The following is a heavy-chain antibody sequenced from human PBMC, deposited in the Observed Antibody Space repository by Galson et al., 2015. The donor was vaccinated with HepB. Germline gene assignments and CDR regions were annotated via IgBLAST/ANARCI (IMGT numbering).Heavy chain of an antibody. J-gene: IGHJ4*02. Sequence: SLRLSCAASGFTFRNYAMSWVRQAPGKGLEWISAITPSGDNTYSADSMKGRFFISRDNSQNTLFLHMNSLRADDTAIYFCAKVFPEKTDGWYRQALYYFDSWGQGTRVTVSS. CDR2: ITPSGDNT. D-gene: IGHD6-19*01. V-gene: IGHV3-23*01. CDR1: GFTFRNYA. CDR3: AKVFPEKTDGWYRQALYYFDS.